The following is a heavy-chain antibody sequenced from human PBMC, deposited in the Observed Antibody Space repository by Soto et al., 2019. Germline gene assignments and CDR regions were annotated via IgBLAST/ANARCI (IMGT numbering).Heavy chain of an antibody. V-gene: IGHV4-39*01. CDR2: IDYSGNI. CDR1: CGPINTGGSA. J-gene: IGHJ4*02. D-gene: IGHD1-1*01. CDR3: ARHIHNQGFEYYFDS. Sequence: PSEALSLTGNRFCGPINTGGSARGLTPPFPGKGLEWIGTIDYSGNIHYIPSLKSRITISVDTSKNQISLKLSSVTAADTAVYYCARHIHNQGFEYYFDSWGQGTLVIVSS.